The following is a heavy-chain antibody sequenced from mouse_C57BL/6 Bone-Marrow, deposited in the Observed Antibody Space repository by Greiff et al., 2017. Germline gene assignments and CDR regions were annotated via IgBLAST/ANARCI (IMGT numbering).Heavy chain of an antibody. J-gene: IGHJ4*01. CDR3: ARRGYGSSYDAMDY. CDR1: GYTFTSYW. D-gene: IGHD1-1*01. V-gene: IGHV1-52*01. CDR2: IDPSDSET. Sequence: QVQLQQPGAELVRPGSSVKLSCKASGYTFTSYWMHWVKQRPIQGLEWIGNIDPSDSETHYNQKFKDKATLTVDKSSSTAYMQLSSLPSEDSAVYYYARRGYGSSYDAMDYWGQGTSVTVSS.